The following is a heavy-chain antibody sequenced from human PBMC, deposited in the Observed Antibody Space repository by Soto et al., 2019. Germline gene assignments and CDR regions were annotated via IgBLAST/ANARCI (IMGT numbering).Heavy chain of an antibody. J-gene: IGHJ4*02. CDR3: ARERASSGWPIYTRYYFDY. D-gene: IGHD6-19*01. V-gene: IGHV4-61*01. Sequence: SETLSLTCTVSGGSVSSGSYYWSWIRQPPGKGLEWIGYIYYSGSTNYNPPLESRVTISVDTSKNQFSLKLSSVTAADTAVYYCARERASSGWPIYTRYYFDYWGQGTLVTVSS. CDR2: IYYSGST. CDR1: GGSVSSGSYY.